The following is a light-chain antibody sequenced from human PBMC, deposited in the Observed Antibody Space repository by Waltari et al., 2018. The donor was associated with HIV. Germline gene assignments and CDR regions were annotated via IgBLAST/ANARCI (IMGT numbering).Light chain of an antibody. V-gene: IGKV1-5*03. CDR3: QQYSTHYG. Sequence: DVQMAQSPSNLSASVGDTVVITCRASQNIDNWLAWYLQKPGRAPKLLVSRASILQSGVSSRLSGGGSGTEFTLTIRSLQPDDIGTYYCQQYSTHYGFGQGTRVE. CDR2: RAS. CDR1: QNIDNW. J-gene: IGKJ2*01.